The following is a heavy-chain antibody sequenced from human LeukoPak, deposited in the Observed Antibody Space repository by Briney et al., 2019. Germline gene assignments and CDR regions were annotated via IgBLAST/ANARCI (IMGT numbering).Heavy chain of an antibody. D-gene: IGHD3-16*01. CDR1: GFTFGSYS. Sequence: GGSLRLSCAASGFTFGSYSMNWVRQAPGKGLEWVSYISSSSSTIYYADSVKGRFTISRDNAKNSLYLQMSSLRAEDTAVYYCARGPHVWGSYADYFDYWGQGTLVTVSS. V-gene: IGHV3-48*01. CDR2: ISSSSSTI. J-gene: IGHJ4*02. CDR3: ARGPHVWGSYADYFDY.